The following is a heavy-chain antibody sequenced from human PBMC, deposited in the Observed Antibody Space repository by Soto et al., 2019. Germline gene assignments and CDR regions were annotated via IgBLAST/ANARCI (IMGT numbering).Heavy chain of an antibody. V-gene: IGHV3-23*01. J-gene: IGHJ3*01. D-gene: IGHD3-16*01. Sequence: PXGSLRLSCSASGVTLSTYGMTWVRQAPGKGPEWVASISGGGGTISYTESVKGRFSISRDHSKNTLYLQMNNLRAEDTAIYFCAKDPNGFYVGAFDFWGQGTMVTVSS. CDR1: GVTLSTYG. CDR2: ISGGGGTI. CDR3: AKDPNGFYVGAFDF.